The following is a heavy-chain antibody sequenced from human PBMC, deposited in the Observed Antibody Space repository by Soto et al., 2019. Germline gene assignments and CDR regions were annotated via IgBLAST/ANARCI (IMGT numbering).Heavy chain of an antibody. V-gene: IGHV1-69*06. D-gene: IGHD3-10*01. J-gene: IGHJ3*02. Sequence: QVQLEQSGAEVKKPGSSVKVSCKASGGTLSDHGVAWLRQAPGQGLEWIGGTIPVFNTAKYAQKFQGRVTVTADKLTNIAYMELSSLRSEDTAFYFCARGVYGSGNYYTGPSAFDIWGQGTMVIVSS. CDR2: TIPVFNTA. CDR1: GGTLSDHG. CDR3: ARGVYGSGNYYTGPSAFDI.